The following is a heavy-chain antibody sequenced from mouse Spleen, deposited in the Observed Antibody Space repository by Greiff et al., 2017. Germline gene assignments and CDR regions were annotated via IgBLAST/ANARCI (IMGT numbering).Heavy chain of an antibody. CDR1: GFNIKDYY. V-gene: IGHV14-1*01. Sequence: EVKVVESGAELVRPGASVKLSCTASGFNIKDYYMHWVKQRPEQGLEWIGRIDPEDGDTEYAPKFQGKATMTADTSSNTAYLQLISLTSEDTAGYYCTPYYYGSSHYYAMDYWGQGTSVTVSS. D-gene: IGHD1-1*01. J-gene: IGHJ4*01. CDR3: TPYYYGSSHYYAMDY. CDR2: IDPEDGDT.